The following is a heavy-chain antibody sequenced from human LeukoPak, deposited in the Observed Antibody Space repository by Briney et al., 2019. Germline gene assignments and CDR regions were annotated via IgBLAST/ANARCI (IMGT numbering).Heavy chain of an antibody. V-gene: IGHV3-23*01. Sequence: GGSLRLSCAASGFTFSSYAMSWVRQAPGKGLEWVSGVSGSGDSTYYADSVKGRFTISRDNSKNTLYQLMNSLSAEAAADYCSAKTLAMLLVLRGGFDYWGQGALVT. CDR1: GFTFSSYA. CDR3: AKTLAMLLVLRGGFDY. D-gene: IGHD3-22*01. J-gene: IGHJ4*02. CDR2: VSGSGDST.